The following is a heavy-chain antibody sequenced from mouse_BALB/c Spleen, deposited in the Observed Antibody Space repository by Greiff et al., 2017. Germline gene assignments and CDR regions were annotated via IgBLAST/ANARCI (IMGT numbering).Heavy chain of an antibody. V-gene: IGHV2-9*02. CDR2: IWAGGST. Sequence: VQGVESGPGLVAPSQSLSITCTVSGFSLTSYGVHWVRQPPGKGLEWLGVIWAGGSTNYNSALMSRLSISKDNSKSQVFLKMNSLQTDDTAMYYCARPYDGGFAYWGQGTLVTVSA. D-gene: IGHD2-12*01. CDR3: ARPYDGGFAY. CDR1: GFSLTSYG. J-gene: IGHJ3*01.